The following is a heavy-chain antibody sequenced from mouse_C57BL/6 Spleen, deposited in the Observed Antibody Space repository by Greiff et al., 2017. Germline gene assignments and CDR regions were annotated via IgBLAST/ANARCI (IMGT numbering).Heavy chain of an antibody. CDR1: GFTFSDYG. CDR3: ARDYYGSFFDY. D-gene: IGHD1-1*01. V-gene: IGHV5-17*01. Sequence: EVKLMESGGGLVKPGGSLKLSCAASGFTFSDYGMHWVRQAPEKGLEWVAYISSGSSTIYYADTVKGRFTISRDNAKNTLCLQMTSLRSEDTAMYYCARDYYGSFFDYWGQGTTLTVSS. CDR2: ISSGSSTI. J-gene: IGHJ2*01.